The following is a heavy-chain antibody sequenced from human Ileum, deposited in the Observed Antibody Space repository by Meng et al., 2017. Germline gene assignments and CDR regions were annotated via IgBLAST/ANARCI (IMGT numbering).Heavy chain of an antibody. V-gene: IGHV7-4-1*02. CDR3: AREHPDRLGSLALEV. D-gene: IGHD5-12*01. J-gene: IGHJ3*01. CDR2: INTDTGKP. CDR1: GYLFDTFA. Sequence: ASVKVSCKASGYLFDTFAINWVRQAPGQGLEWMGWINTDTGKPSCAPGFTGRFVFSLDTSDSTTYLEINSLRAEDTAVYYCAREHPDRLGSLALEVWGQGTMVTVSS.